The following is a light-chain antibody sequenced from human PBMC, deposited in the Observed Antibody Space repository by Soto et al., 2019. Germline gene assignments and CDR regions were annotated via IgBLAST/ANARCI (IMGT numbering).Light chain of an antibody. Sequence: QSSLTQTPSVSGAPGQRVTISCTGSSSNIGAGYDVHWYQQLPGTAPKLLIYGDINRPSGVPDRFSGSKSGTSASLAITGLQAEDEAEYYCQSFDGSLTAVIFGGGTKLTVL. V-gene: IGLV1-40*01. CDR3: QSFDGSLTAVI. CDR1: SSNIGAGYD. CDR2: GDI. J-gene: IGLJ2*01.